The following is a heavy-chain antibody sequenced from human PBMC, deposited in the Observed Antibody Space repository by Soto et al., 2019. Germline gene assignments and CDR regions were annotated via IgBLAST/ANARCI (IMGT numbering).Heavy chain of an antibody. CDR1: GCSISKYY. CDR2: IYYAGST. J-gene: IGHJ4*02. D-gene: IGHD3-3*01. V-gene: IGHV4-59*08. CDR3: ARGRVVTEWFGY. Sequence: SETLSLTCTVSGCSISKYYWSWIRQPPGRGLEWIGFIYYAGSTKYNPSLNSRVTIPVDTSKNQFSLTVTSVNAADTADYYCARGRVVTEWFGYWGQEPLVT.